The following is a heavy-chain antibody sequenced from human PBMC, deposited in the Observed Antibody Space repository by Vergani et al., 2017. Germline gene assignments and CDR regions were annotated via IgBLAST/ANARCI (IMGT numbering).Heavy chain of an antibody. D-gene: IGHD3-10*01. CDR3: VRDQVTMLRGSDALDI. V-gene: IGHV3-49*03. Sequence: EVQLVESGGDLVQPGRSLRLSCTASGFTFGYCAMDWFRQAPGQGLELVGGIRSKAYGQATIYAASVKGRFTISRDDSKSIAYLQMNNLQTEDTAMYYCVRDQVTMLRGSDALDIWGQGTMVTVSS. J-gene: IGHJ3*02. CDR1: GFTFGYCA. CDR2: IRSKAYGQAT.